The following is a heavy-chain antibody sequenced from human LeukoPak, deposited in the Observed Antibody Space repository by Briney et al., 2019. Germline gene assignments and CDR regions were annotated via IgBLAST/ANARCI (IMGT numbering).Heavy chain of an antibody. CDR2: INHSGST. CDR3: ARGWRTGSS. Sequence: SETLSLTCAVYGGSFSGYYWSWIRQPPGKGLEWIGEINHSGSTNYNPSLKSRVTISVDTSKNQFSLKLSSVTAADTAVYYCARGWRTGSSWGQGTLVTVSS. V-gene: IGHV4-34*01. J-gene: IGHJ5*02. CDR1: GGSFSGYY. D-gene: IGHD1-26*01.